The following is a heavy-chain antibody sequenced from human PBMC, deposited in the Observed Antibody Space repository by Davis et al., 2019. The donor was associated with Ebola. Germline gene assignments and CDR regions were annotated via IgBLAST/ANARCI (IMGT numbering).Heavy chain of an antibody. Sequence: SVKVSCKASAGTFSSYAISWVRQAPGQGLEWMGRIIPILGIANYAQKFQGRVTITADKSTSTAYMELSSLRSEDTAVYYCARDIGVAAGGTSGDYWGQGTLVTVSS. D-gene: IGHD6-13*01. CDR3: ARDIGVAAGGTSGDY. CDR2: IIPILGIA. V-gene: IGHV1-69*04. CDR1: AGTFSSYA. J-gene: IGHJ4*01.